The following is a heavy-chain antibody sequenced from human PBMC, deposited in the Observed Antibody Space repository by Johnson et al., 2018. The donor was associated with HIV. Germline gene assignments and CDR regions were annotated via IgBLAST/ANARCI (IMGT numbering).Heavy chain of an antibody. CDR2: IRYDGSNK. D-gene: IGHD6-13*01. CDR1: GFTFSSYD. CDR3: AKAMSVSSWEHRGAFDI. V-gene: IGHV3-30*02. Sequence: QMQLVESGGGLKQPGGSLRLSCAASGFTFSSYDMHWVRQATGKGLEWVAFIRYDGSNKYYADAVKGRFTISRDNSKNTLYLQMNSLRAEDTAVYYCAKAMSVSSWEHRGAFDIWGQGTMVTVSS. J-gene: IGHJ3*02.